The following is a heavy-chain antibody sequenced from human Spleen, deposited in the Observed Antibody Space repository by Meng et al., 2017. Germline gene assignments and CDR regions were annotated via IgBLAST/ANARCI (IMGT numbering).Heavy chain of an antibody. Sequence: SQTLSLTCAVYGGSFSGYYWSWIRQPPGKGLEWIGEINHSGSTNYNPSLKSRVTISVDTSKNQFSLKLSSVTAADTAVYYCARDRRPDIRYYYGMDVWGQGTTVTGSS. CDR2: INHSGST. CDR3: ARDRRPDIRYYYGMDV. CDR1: GGSFSGYY. V-gene: IGHV4-34*01. J-gene: IGHJ6*02. D-gene: IGHD3-9*01.